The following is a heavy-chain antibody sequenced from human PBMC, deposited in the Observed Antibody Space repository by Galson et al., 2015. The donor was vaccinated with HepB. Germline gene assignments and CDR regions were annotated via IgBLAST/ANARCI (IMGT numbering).Heavy chain of an antibody. CDR2: INPNSGGT. CDR3: AREESDCSSTSCANWFDP. D-gene: IGHD2-2*01. CDR1: GYTFTGYY. V-gene: IGHV1-2*02. Sequence: SVKVSCKASGYTFTGYYMHWVRQAPGQGLEWMGCINPNSGGTNYAQKFQGRVTMTRDTSISTAYMELSRLRSDDTAVYYCAREESDCSSTSCANWFDPWGQGTLVTVSS. J-gene: IGHJ5*02.